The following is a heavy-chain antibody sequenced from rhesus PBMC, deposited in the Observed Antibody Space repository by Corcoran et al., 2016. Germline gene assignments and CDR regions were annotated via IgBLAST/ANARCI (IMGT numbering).Heavy chain of an antibody. Sequence: QVQLVQSGAEVKKPGASVKLSCKASGYTFTSSYLNWVRQAPGQVLEWMRGQNPRRGKTGCEKKCQGISNMTRNTTTSTAYMELSSLRSEDTAVYYCTRGQGGYSYGIDYWGQGVLVTVSS. CDR2: QNPRRGKT. V-gene: IGHV1S9*01. CDR3: TRGQGGYSYGIDY. J-gene: IGHJ4*01. D-gene: IGHD5-36*01. CDR1: GYTFTSSY.